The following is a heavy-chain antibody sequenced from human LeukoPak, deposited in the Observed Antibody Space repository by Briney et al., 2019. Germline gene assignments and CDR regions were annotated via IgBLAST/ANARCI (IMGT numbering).Heavy chain of an antibody. J-gene: IGHJ4*02. CDR2: MNPNSGNT. Sequence: GASVKVSCKASGGTFSSYAISWVRQAPGQGLEWMGWMNPNSGNTGYAQKFQGRVTMTRNTSISTAYMELSSLRSEDTAVYYCAREDRYCSSTSCPADYWGQGTLVTVSS. V-gene: IGHV1-8*02. D-gene: IGHD2-2*01. CDR1: GGTFSSYA. CDR3: AREDRYCSSTSCPADY.